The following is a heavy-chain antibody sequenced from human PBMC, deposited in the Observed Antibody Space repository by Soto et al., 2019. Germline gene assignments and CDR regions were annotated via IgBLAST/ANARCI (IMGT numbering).Heavy chain of an antibody. J-gene: IGHJ4*02. V-gene: IGHV3-48*02. CDR2: ISGSGATK. D-gene: IGHD5-18*01. CDR3: ARAIRGFSYVIDY. CDR1: GFTFSSHS. Sequence: GGSLRLSXAASGFTFSSHSINWVRQAPGKGLEWVSYISGSGATKYYADSVKGRFTISRDNARNSLYLQMSSLSDEDTAVYYCARAIRGFSYVIDYWGQGTLVTVSS.